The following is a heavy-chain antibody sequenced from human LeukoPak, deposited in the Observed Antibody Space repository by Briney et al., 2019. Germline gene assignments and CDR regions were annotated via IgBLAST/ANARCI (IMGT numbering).Heavy chain of an antibody. CDR1: GYSISSGYY. Sequence: SETLSLTRTVSGYSISSGYYWGWIRQPPGKGLEWIGSIYHSGSTYYNPSLKSRVTISVDTSKNQFSLKLSSVTAADTAVYYCARDTYYDFWSGYYQRHWFDPWGQGTLVTVSS. V-gene: IGHV4-38-2*02. CDR2: IYHSGST. D-gene: IGHD3-3*01. J-gene: IGHJ5*02. CDR3: ARDTYYDFWSGYYQRHWFDP.